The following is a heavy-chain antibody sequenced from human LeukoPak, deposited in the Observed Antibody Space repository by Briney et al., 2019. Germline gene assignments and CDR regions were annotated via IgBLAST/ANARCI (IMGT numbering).Heavy chain of an antibody. Sequence: PSETLSLTCAVSGGSISSGGYSWSWIRQPPGKGLEWIGYIYTSGGTNYNPSLKSRVTISVDTSKNQFSLKLSSVTAADTAVYYCARLGYSSGWFDYWGQGTLVTVSS. J-gene: IGHJ4*02. D-gene: IGHD6-19*01. CDR2: IYTSGGT. CDR1: GGSISSGGYS. CDR3: ARLGYSSGWFDY. V-gene: IGHV4-61*08.